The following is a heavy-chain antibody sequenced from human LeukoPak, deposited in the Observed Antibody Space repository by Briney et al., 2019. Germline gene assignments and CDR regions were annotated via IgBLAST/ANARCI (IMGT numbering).Heavy chain of an antibody. Sequence: SETLSLTCTVSGDSVSNHFWSWIRQPPGKGLEWIGYIYGSETTNYNPSLKSRVTMSVDTSENQFSLKLSSVTAADTALYYCASRPGGSTWYGVFDYWSRGTLVTVSS. V-gene: IGHV4-59*02. CDR2: IYGSETT. CDR1: GDSVSNHF. D-gene: IGHD6-13*01. CDR3: ASRPGGSTWYGVFDY. J-gene: IGHJ4*02.